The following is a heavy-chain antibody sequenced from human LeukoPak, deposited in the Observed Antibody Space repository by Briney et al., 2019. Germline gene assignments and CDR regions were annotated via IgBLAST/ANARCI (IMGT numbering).Heavy chain of an antibody. CDR3: ARSYNSGSYYPYYFDY. CDR1: GGSISSHF. J-gene: IGHJ4*02. CDR2: IYYTGST. Sequence: SETLSLTCTVSGGSISSHFWSWVRQPPGKGLEWIGSIYYTGSTNYNPSLKSRLTMSVDTSKNQFSLKLSSVTAADTAVYYCARSYNSGSYYPYYFDYWGQGTLVTVSS. V-gene: IGHV4-59*11. D-gene: IGHD3-10*01.